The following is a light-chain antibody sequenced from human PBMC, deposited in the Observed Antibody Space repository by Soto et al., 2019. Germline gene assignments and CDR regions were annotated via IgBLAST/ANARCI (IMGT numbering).Light chain of an antibody. CDR2: SAS. CDR3: QHHGGSPWS. V-gene: IGKV3-20*01. CDR1: QSVSTY. Sequence: EIVLTQSPGTLSLSPGERATLSCRASQSVSTYLAWYQQKPGQTPRLLIYSASSRATGIPDRFSGSGSGTDFTHIISRLEPEDFAMYYCQHHGGSPWSFGQGTKVEIK. J-gene: IGKJ1*01.